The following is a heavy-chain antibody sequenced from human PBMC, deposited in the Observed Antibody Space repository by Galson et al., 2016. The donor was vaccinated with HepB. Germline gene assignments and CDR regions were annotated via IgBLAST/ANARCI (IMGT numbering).Heavy chain of an antibody. Sequence: SLRLSCAVSGFTFSTHSMNWVRQAPGKGLEWVSYISGSSSTIYYADSVKRRLTISRDNAKNSLFLRMHSLRVEDTAVYYCVRDRRQWVSMGATTRFRERGIDYWGQGTLVTVSS. V-gene: IGHV3-48*01. CDR3: VRDRRQWVSMGATTRFRERGIDY. D-gene: IGHD1-26*01. CDR2: ISGSSSTI. CDR1: GFTFSTHS. J-gene: IGHJ4*02.